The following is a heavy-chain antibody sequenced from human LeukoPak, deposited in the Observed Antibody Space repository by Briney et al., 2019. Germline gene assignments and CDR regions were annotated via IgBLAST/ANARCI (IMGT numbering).Heavy chain of an antibody. CDR3: ARDGLLYCSSTSCYYNWFDP. D-gene: IGHD2-2*01. Sequence: PSETLSLTCTVSGGSISSYYWSWLRQPAGKGLEWIGRIYTSGSTNYNPSLKSRVTMSVDTSKNQFSLKLSSVTAADTAVYYCARDGLLYCSSTSCYYNWFDPWGQGTLVTVSS. J-gene: IGHJ5*02. CDR2: IYTSGST. V-gene: IGHV4-4*07. CDR1: GGSISSYY.